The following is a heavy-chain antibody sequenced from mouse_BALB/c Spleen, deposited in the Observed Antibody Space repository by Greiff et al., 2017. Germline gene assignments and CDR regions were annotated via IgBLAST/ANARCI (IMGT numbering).Heavy chain of an antibody. CDR1: GFNIKDTY. V-gene: IGHV14-3*02. CDR2: IDPANGNT. J-gene: IGHJ3*01. D-gene: IGHD2-4*01. CDR3: ARSTIITTWLAY. Sequence: VQLQQSGAELVKPGASVKLSCTASGFNIKDTYMHWVKQRPEQGLEWIGRIDPANGNTKYDPKFQGKATITADTSSNTNYMQLSSLTSEDTAVYYCARSTIITTWLAYWGRGTLGTVSA.